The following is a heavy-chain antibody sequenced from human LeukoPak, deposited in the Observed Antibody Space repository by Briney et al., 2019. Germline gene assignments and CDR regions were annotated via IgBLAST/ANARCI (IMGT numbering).Heavy chain of an antibody. CDR1: GGSISSYY. J-gene: IGHJ5*02. CDR3: ARDMSDGGYNWFDP. D-gene: IGHD2-21*01. CDR2: IYTSGST. V-gene: IGHV4-4*07. Sequence: PSETLSLTCTVSGGSISSYYWSWIRQPAGKGLEWIGRIYTSGSTNYNPSLKSRVTMSVDTSKNQFSLKLSSVTAADTAVYYCARDMSDGGYNWFDPWGQGTLVTVSS.